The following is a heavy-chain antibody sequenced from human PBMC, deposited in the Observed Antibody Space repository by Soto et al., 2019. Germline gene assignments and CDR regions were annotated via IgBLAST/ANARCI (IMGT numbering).Heavy chain of an antibody. V-gene: IGHV1-3*01. D-gene: IGHD6-19*01. CDR2: INVGNGNP. CDR3: AREDPRGSGWYHWFDP. J-gene: IGHJ5*02. CDR1: GYPFTRYA. Sequence: ASVKVSCKASGYPFTRYAMRWVRQAPGQRLEWMGWINVGNGNPKYSQRFQGRVTITRDTSASTAYMELSSLTSEDTAVYYCAREDPRGSGWYHWFDPWGQGTLVTVSS.